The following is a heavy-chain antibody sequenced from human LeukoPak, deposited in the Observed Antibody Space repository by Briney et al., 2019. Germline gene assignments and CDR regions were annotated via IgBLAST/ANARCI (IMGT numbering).Heavy chain of an antibody. Sequence: ASVKVSCKASGYTFTDYYIHWVRQAPAQGLEWMGWINPNSGGANYAQNFQGRVTMTRDTSITKAYVDLSSLRSDDTAVYYCARGVLAGYGNSGYPFYNWFDPWGQGTLVTVSS. V-gene: IGHV1-2*02. D-gene: IGHD3-22*01. CDR3: ARGVLAGYGNSGYPFYNWFDP. CDR2: INPNSGGA. CDR1: GYTFTDYY. J-gene: IGHJ5*02.